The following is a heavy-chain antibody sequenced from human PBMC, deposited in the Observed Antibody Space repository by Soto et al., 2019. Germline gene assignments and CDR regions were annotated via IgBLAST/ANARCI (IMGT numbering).Heavy chain of an antibody. V-gene: IGHV3-33*01. J-gene: IGHJ6*02. CDR2: IWYDGSNK. Sequence: QVQLVESGGGVVQPGRSLRLSCAASGFTFSSYGMHWVRQAPGKGLEWVAVIWYDGSNKYYADSVKGRFTISRDNSKNTLYLQVNSLRAEDTAVYYCAISAPPRYDFWSGPKADGMDVWGQGTTVTVSS. CDR1: GFTFSSYG. D-gene: IGHD3-3*01. CDR3: AISAPPRYDFWSGPKADGMDV.